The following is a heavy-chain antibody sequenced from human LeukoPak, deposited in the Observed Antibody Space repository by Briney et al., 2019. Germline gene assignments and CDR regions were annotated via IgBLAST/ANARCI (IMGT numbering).Heavy chain of an antibody. Sequence: TSETLSLTCTVSGGSISSGGYYWSWIRQPPGKGLEWIGYIYHSGSTYYNPSLKSRVTISVDRSKNQFSLKLSSVTAADTAVYYCARDITIFGVADAFDIWGQGTMVTVSS. V-gene: IGHV4-30-2*01. J-gene: IGHJ3*02. D-gene: IGHD3-3*01. CDR1: GGSISSGGYY. CDR2: IYHSGST. CDR3: ARDITIFGVADAFDI.